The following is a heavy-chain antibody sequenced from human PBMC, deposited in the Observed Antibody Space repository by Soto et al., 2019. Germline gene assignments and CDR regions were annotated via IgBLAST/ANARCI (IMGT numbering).Heavy chain of an antibody. Sequence: PGGSLRLSCAASGFTFSDYYMSWIRQAPGKGLEWVSYISSSGSTIYYADSVKGRFTISRDNAKNSLYLQMNSLRAEDTAVYYCARDNGSSWYPQYYMDVWGKGTTVTVSS. CDR1: GFTFSDYY. J-gene: IGHJ6*03. CDR2: ISSSGSTI. D-gene: IGHD6-13*01. CDR3: ARDNGSSWYPQYYMDV. V-gene: IGHV3-11*01.